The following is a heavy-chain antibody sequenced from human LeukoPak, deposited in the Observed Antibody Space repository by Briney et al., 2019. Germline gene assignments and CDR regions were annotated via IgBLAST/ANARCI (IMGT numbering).Heavy chain of an antibody. V-gene: IGHV1-69*13. J-gene: IGHJ4*02. Sequence: SVTVSCTASGGTFSSYAISWVRQAPGQGLEWMGGIIPIFGTANYAQKFQGRVTITADESTSTAYMELSSLRSEDTAVYYCAKGSGSYRWYYFDYWGQGTLVTVSS. D-gene: IGHD1-26*01. CDR3: AKGSGSYRWYYFDY. CDR1: GGTFSSYA. CDR2: IIPIFGTA.